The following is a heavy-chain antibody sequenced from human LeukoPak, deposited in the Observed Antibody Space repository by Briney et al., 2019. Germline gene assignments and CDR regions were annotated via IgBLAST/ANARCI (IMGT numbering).Heavy chain of an antibody. J-gene: IGHJ4*02. CDR2: IGTAGDT. D-gene: IGHD3-22*01. Sequence: GGSLSLSCAASGFTFSSYDMHWVRQATGKGLEWVSAIGTAGDTNYPGSVKGRFTISRENAKNSLYLQMNSLRAGDTAVYYCARENDSSGYFDYWGQGTLVTVSS. CDR3: ARENDSSGYFDY. CDR1: GFTFSSYD. V-gene: IGHV3-13*01.